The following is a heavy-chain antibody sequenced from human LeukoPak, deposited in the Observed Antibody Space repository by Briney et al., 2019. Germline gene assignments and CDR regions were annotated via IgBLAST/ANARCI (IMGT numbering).Heavy chain of an antibody. CDR1: GRSIRSYF. CDR3: ARRDLITVAGTVPVSGFYY. D-gene: IGHD6-19*01. V-gene: IGHV4-4*07. Sequence: SETQSLTCSVPGRSIRSYFGSWIRQPAGKGLEWIGRIYNSGSTDYNPSLESRVTMSVDTSKNQFSLKLSSVTAADTAVYYCARRDLITVAGTVPVSGFYYWGQGTLVTVSS. J-gene: IGHJ4*02. CDR2: IYNSGST.